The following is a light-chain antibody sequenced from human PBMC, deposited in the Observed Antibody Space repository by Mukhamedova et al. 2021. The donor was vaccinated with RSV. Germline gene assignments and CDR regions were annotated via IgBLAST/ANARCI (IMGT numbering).Light chain of an antibody. CDR1: SVSSN. V-gene: IGKV3-15*01. Sequence: SVSSNLAWYQQKPGQAPRLLIYGASTRATGIPARFSGSGSGTEFTLTISSMQSEDFAVYYCQQYNNWRTFGQGTKLE. CDR2: GAS. J-gene: IGKJ2*01. CDR3: QQYNNWRT.